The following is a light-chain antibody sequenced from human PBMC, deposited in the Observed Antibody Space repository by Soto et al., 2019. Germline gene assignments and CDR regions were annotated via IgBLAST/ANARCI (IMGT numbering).Light chain of an antibody. CDR1: QSVSSSD. V-gene: IGKV3-20*01. CDR3: QQYGGSPLYT. Sequence: EIVLTQSPGTLSLSPGDRATLSCRASQSVSSSDLAWYQQKPGQAPRLLIYGASTRATGIPERFSGSGSGTDFSPNITRLEPEDFAVYYCQQYGGSPLYTFGQGTKLEIK. J-gene: IGKJ2*01. CDR2: GAS.